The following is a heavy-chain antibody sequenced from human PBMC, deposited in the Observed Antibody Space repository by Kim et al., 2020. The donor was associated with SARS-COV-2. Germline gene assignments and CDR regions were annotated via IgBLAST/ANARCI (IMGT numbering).Heavy chain of an antibody. J-gene: IGHJ4*02. Sequence: SETLSLTCTVSGGSISSYYWSWIRQPPGKGLEWIGYIYYSGSTNYNPSLKSRVTISVDTSKNQFSLKLSSVTAADTAVYYCARVGATTTSPFDYWGQGTLVTGSS. CDR3: ARVGATTTSPFDY. CDR1: GGSISSYY. D-gene: IGHD1-26*01. V-gene: IGHV4-59*01. CDR2: IYYSGST.